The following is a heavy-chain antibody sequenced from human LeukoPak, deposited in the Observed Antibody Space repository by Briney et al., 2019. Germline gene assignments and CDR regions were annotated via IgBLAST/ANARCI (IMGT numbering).Heavy chain of an antibody. CDR3: ATRPSGSDRFLPYFDY. J-gene: IGHJ4*02. CDR1: GGSVIRDSYY. V-gene: IGHV4-61*01. CDR2: IYYSGSS. Sequence: PSETLSLTCTVSGGSVIRDSYYWSWIRQPPGKGLEWIGYIYYSGSSNYNPSLKSRVTISVDTSKNQVSLKLSSVIAADTAVYYCATRPSGSDRFLPYFDYWGQGTLVTVSS. D-gene: IGHD1-1*01.